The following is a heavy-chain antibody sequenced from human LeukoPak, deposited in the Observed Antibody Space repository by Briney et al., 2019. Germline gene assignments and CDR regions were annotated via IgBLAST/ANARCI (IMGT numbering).Heavy chain of an antibody. CDR2: INPNSGGT. Sequence: ASVKVSCKASGYTFTDYYMHWVRQAPGQGLEWMGWINPNSGGTNYAQKFQGRVTMTRDTSISTAYMELSRLRSDDTAVYYCARTGYGSGSYLAHDYWGQGTLVTVSS. CDR3: ARTGYGSGSYLAHDY. V-gene: IGHV1-2*02. J-gene: IGHJ4*02. CDR1: GYTFTDYY. D-gene: IGHD3-10*01.